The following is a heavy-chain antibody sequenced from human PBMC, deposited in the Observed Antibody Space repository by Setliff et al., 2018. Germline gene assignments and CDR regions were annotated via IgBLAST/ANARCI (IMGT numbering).Heavy chain of an antibody. V-gene: IGHV4-34*01. CDR2: INHSGST. D-gene: IGHD3-3*01. J-gene: IGHJ4*02. Sequence: PSETLSLTCTVYGVSFSDYYWGWVRQSPGKGLEWIGEINHSGSTNYNPSLKSRLTISVDASTNQSSLKLYSVTAADTAVYYCRYWSGYYNNDYWGQGTLVTAPQ. CDR3: RYWSGYYNNDY. CDR1: GVSFSDYY.